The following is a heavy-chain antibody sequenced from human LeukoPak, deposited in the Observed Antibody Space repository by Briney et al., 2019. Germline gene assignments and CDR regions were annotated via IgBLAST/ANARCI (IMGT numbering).Heavy chain of an antibody. CDR2: INHSGST. CDR1: GGSFSGYY. Sequence: SETLSLTCAVYGGSFSGYYWSWIRQPPGKGLEWIGEINHSGSTNYNPSLKSRVTISVDTSKNQFSLKLSSVTAADTAVYYCAEAWGDHCSSTSCYGENAFDIWGQGTMVTASS. D-gene: IGHD2-2*01. V-gene: IGHV4-34*01. CDR3: AEAWGDHCSSTSCYGENAFDI. J-gene: IGHJ3*02.